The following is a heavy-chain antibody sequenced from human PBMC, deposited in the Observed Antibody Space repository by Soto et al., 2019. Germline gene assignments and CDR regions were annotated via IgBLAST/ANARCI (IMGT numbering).Heavy chain of an antibody. V-gene: IGHV3-23*01. CDR1: GFTFSSYA. J-gene: IGHJ6*02. Sequence: EVQLLESGGGLVQPGGSLRLSCAASGFTFSSYAMSWVRQAPGKGLEWVSAISGSGDITFYADSVKGRFTISRDNSKNSLYLQMDSLRAEDTAVSYCANPRQVGAATSYYYYGMDVWGQGTTVTVSS. CDR3: ANPRQVGAATSYYYYGMDV. CDR2: ISGSGDIT. D-gene: IGHD2-15*01.